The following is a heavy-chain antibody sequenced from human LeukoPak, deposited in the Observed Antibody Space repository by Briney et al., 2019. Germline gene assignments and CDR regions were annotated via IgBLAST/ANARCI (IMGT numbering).Heavy chain of an antibody. Sequence: GGSLRLSCAASRFTFSNYGMHWVRQAPGKGLEWVAFISYDGSNKYYADSVKGRFTISRDNSKNTLYLQMNSLRAEDTAVYYCAKDPRRYSRTGGYFDYWGQGTLVTVSS. CDR1: RFTFSNYG. CDR2: ISYDGSNK. V-gene: IGHV3-30*18. CDR3: AKDPRRYSRTGGYFDY. J-gene: IGHJ4*02. D-gene: IGHD6-13*01.